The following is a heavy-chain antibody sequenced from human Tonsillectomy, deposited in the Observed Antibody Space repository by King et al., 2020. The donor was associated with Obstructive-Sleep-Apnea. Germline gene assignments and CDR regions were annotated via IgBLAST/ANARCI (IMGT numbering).Heavy chain of an antibody. V-gene: IGHV3-13*01. CDR3: ARDAKNSGYDRGAFDI. CDR2: IGTAGDT. D-gene: IGHD5-12*01. CDR1: GFTFSSYD. Sequence: VQLVESGGGLVQPGGSLRLSCAASGFTFSSYDMHWFRQATGKGLEWVSAIGTAGDTYYPGSVKGRFTISRENAKNSLYLQMNSLRAGDTAVYYCARDAKNSGYDRGAFDIWGQGTMVTVSS. J-gene: IGHJ3*02.